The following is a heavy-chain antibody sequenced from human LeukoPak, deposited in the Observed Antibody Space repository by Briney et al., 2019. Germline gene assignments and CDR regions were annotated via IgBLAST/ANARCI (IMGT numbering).Heavy chain of an antibody. J-gene: IGHJ4*02. V-gene: IGHV4-59*01. D-gene: IGHD7-27*01. CDR1: GGSISSYY. CDR3: ARGGRTGESIDY. Sequence: SETLSLTCTVSGGSISSYYWRWIRQPPGKGLEWIGYIYYSGSTNYNPSLKSRVTISVDTSKNQFSLKLSSVTAADTAVYYCARGGRTGESIDYWGQGTLDTVSS. CDR2: IYYSGST.